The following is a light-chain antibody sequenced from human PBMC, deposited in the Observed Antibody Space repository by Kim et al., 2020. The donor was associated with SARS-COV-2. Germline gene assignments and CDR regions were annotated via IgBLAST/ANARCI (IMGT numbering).Light chain of an antibody. CDR3: QQSYSTPGT. Sequence: ASVGDRVTITCRASQSISSYLNWYQQKPGKAPKLLIYAASSLQSGVPSRFSGSGSGTDFTLTISSLQPEDFATYYCQQSYSTPGTFGQGTKVEIK. V-gene: IGKV1-39*01. J-gene: IGKJ1*01. CDR1: QSISSY. CDR2: AAS.